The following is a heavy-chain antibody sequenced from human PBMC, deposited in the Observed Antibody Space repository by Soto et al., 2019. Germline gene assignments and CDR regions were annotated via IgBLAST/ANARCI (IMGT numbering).Heavy chain of an antibody. Sequence: EVQLVESGGGLVQPGRSLRLSCAASGFTFDDYAMHWVRQAPGKGLEWVSGISWNSGSIGYADSVKGRFTISRDNAKNSLYLQMNSLRAEDTALNYCAKDVDTAMVTLLSHWGQGTLVTVSS. CDR1: GFTFDDYA. CDR2: ISWNSGSI. CDR3: AKDVDTAMVTLLSH. D-gene: IGHD5-18*01. V-gene: IGHV3-9*01. J-gene: IGHJ1*01.